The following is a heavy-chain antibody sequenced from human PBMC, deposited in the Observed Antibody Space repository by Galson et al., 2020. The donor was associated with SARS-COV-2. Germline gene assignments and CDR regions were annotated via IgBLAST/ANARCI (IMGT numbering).Heavy chain of an antibody. CDR3: ARGHRGVVPSPVLGLGPYYSYYYMDV. D-gene: IGHD3-10*01. CDR1: GGSFSGYS. V-gene: IGHV4-34*01. J-gene: IGHJ6*03. Sequence: SETLSLTCAVYGGSFSGYSWTWIRQPPGKGLEWIGEINIGGNTNYSPSLRSRVTVLVDTSKNQFSLNLRSVTAADTALYYCARGHRGVVPSPVLGLGPYYSYYYMDVWDKGTTVTVSS. CDR2: INIGGNT.